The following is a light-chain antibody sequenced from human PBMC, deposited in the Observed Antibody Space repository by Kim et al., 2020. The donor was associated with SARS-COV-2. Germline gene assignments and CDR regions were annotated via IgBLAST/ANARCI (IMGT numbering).Light chain of an antibody. Sequence: MVTISCTGSSSNIGAGYDVHWYQQLPGTAPKLLIYGNINRPSGVPDRFSGSKSGTSASLAITGLQAEDEADYYCQSYDSSLSGSVFGGGTQLTVL. J-gene: IGLJ3*02. CDR1: SSNIGAGYD. CDR2: GNI. V-gene: IGLV1-40*01. CDR3: QSYDSSLSGSV.